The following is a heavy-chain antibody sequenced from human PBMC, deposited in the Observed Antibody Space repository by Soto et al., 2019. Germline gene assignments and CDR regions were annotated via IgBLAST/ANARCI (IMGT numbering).Heavy chain of an antibody. J-gene: IGHJ3*02. CDR3: ARLLTGDHEFADAFDI. CDR2: ISSNGGST. CDR1: GFTSSSYA. V-gene: IGHV3-64*01. Sequence: GGSLRLSCAASGFTSSSYAMHWVRKAPGKGMEYVSAISSNGGSTYYEYSVKGRITISSDNSMNTLFLQMGSLIAEDMSVEFWARLLTGDHEFADAFDIWGQGTIVTF. D-gene: IGHD7-27*01.